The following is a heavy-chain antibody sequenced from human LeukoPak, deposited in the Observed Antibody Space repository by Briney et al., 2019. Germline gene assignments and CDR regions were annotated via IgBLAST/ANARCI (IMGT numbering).Heavy chain of an antibody. Sequence: GASVKVSCKASGYSFTTFAMNWVRQAPGQGLEWMGWINTNTGNPKYAQGFTGRFVFSLDTSVSTAYLQISSLKAEDTAVYYCARGGGDCTSASCYPDYYYYGMDVWGQGSTVTVSS. D-gene: IGHD2-2*01. V-gene: IGHV7-4-1*02. CDR1: GYSFTTFA. J-gene: IGHJ6*02. CDR3: ARGGGDCTSASCYPDYYYYGMDV. CDR2: INTNTGNP.